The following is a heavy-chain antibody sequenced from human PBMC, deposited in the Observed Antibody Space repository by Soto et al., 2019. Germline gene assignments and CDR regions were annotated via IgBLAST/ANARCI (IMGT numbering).Heavy chain of an antibody. CDR3: ARETSHCFDY. V-gene: IGHV3-33*01. D-gene: IGHD2-2*01. CDR1: GFTFRNYG. Sequence: QVQLVESGGGVVQPGRSLRLSCAASGFTFRNYGMHWVRQAPGKGLEWVAVIWYDASNKYYADSVKGRITISRDNSRNTVYLQMDSVRAEDTAVYYCARETSHCFDYWGQGTLVTVSS. CDR2: IWYDASNK. J-gene: IGHJ4*02.